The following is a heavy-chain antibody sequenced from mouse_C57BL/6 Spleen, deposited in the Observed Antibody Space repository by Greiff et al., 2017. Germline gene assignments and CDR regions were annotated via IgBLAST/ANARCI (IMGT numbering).Heavy chain of an antibody. V-gene: IGHV1-82*01. J-gene: IGHJ2*01. CDR3: FTTVVAFDY. CDR2: IYPGDGDT. CDR1: GYAFSSSW. D-gene: IGHD1-1*01. Sequence: VKLQESGPELVKPGASVKISCKASGYAFSSSWMNWVKQRPGKGLEWIGRIYPGDGDTNYNGKFKGKATLTADKSSSTAYMQLSSLTSEDSAVYFCFTTVVAFDYWGQGTTLTVSS.